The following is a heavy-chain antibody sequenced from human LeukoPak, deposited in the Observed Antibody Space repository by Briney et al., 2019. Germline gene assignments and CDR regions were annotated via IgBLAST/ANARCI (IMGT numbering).Heavy chain of an antibody. CDR2: IKQDGSEK. Sequence: GGSLRLSCAASGFTFSNYWMSWVRQAPGKGLEWVANIKQDGSEKYYVDSVKGRFTISRDNAKNSLYLQMNSLRAEDTAVYYCALVKGGFDGFPAYWGRGTLVTVSS. J-gene: IGHJ4*02. D-gene: IGHD5-24*01. CDR1: GFTFSNYW. V-gene: IGHV3-7*01. CDR3: ALVKGGFDGFPAY.